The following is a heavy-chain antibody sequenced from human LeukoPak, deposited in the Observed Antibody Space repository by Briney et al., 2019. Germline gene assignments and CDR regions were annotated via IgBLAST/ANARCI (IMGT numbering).Heavy chain of an antibody. Sequence: GGSLRLSCAASGFSFSSYGMHWVRQAPGKGLEWVAFIRYDGTNKYYADSVKGRFTISRDNSKNTLYLQMNSLRAEDTAVYYCARADRADPAFASWCQGPLVTVSS. CDR3: ARADRADPAFAS. V-gene: IGHV3-30*02. CDR1: GFSFSSYG. CDR2: IRYDGTNK. J-gene: IGHJ4*02.